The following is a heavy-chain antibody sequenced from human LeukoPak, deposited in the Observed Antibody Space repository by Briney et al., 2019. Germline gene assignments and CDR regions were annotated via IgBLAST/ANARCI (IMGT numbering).Heavy chain of an antibody. CDR2: ISSSSTI. CDR3: ARDFDEGAFDI. Sequence: GGSLRLSCAASGFIFTSYSMNWVRQAPGKGLEWISYISSSSTIYYADSVRGRFTISRDNAKNSLYLQMNSLRAEDTAVYYCARDFDEGAFDIWGQGTMVTVSS. V-gene: IGHV3-48*01. CDR1: GFIFTSYS. J-gene: IGHJ3*02.